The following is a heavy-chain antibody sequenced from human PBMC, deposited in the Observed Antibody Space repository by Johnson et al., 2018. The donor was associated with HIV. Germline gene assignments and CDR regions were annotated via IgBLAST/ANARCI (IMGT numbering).Heavy chain of an antibody. CDR2: IRYDGSNK. D-gene: IGHD1-7*01. J-gene: IGHJ3*02. CDR3: ARGRTGTKYDAFDI. V-gene: IGHV3-30*02. CDR1: GFTFSSYG. Sequence: QVQLVESGGGLVQPGGSLRLSCAASGFTFSSYGMHWVRQAPGKGLEWVAFIRYDGSNKYYVDSVKCRFPISRDNAKNALYLQMNSLRAEETAVYYCARGRTGTKYDAFDIWGQGTMVTVSS.